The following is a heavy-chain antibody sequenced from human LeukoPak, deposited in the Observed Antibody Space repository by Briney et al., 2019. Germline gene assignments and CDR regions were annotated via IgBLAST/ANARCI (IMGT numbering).Heavy chain of an antibody. D-gene: IGHD5-18*01. V-gene: IGHV5-51*01. J-gene: IGHJ4*02. CDR2: IYPGDSDT. CDR1: GYSFTSYW. Sequence: ESLKISCKGSGYSFTSYWIGWVRQMPGKGLEWMGIIYPGDSDTRYSPSFQSHVTISADKSTSTPYLQWSNLKGSDTALFYFASHRWDPGKAMVTLWGQGTLVTVSS. CDR3: ASHRWDPGKAMVTL.